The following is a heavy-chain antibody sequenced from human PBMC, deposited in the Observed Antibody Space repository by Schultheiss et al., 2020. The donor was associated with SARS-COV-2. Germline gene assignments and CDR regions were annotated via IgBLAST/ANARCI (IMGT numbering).Heavy chain of an antibody. J-gene: IGHJ4*02. D-gene: IGHD2-8*01. CDR3: ARAGTYCTNGVCLDY. Sequence: GESLKISCAASGFTFSSYWMHWVRQAPGKGLVWVSRINSDGSSTSYADSVKGRFTISRDNAKNTLYLQMNSLRVEDTAVYYCARAGTYCTNGVCLDYWGQGTLVTVSS. V-gene: IGHV3-74*01. CDR2: INSDGSST. CDR1: GFTFSSYW.